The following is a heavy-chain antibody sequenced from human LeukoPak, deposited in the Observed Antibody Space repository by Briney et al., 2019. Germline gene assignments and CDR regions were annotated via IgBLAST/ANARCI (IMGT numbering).Heavy chain of an antibody. V-gene: IGHV1-18*01. D-gene: IGHD1-1*01. CDR2: ISTYNGNT. CDR3: ARDQLSRGVWFDP. Sequence: ASVKVSCKASGYTFNNYGITWVRQAPGQGLEWMGWISTYNGNTNYAQKLQGRVTMTTDTSTSTAYMELRSLRSDDTAVYYCARDQLSRGVWFDPWGQGTLATVSS. CDR1: GYTFNNYG. J-gene: IGHJ5*02.